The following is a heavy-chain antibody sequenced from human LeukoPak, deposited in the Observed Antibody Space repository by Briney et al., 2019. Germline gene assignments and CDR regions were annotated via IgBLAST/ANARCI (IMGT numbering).Heavy chain of an antibody. CDR3: ARGGPRIGLKDPPSGWYRKINWFDP. V-gene: IGHV4-31*03. Sequence: PSETLSLTCTVSGGSISSGTYYWSWIRQHPEKGLEWIGYIYNSGTAYYNPSLKSRVTISVDTSKNQFSLKLSSVTAADTAVYYCARGGPRIGLKDPPSGWYRKINWFDPWGQGTLVTVSS. D-gene: IGHD6-13*01. J-gene: IGHJ5*02. CDR1: GGSISSGTYY. CDR2: IYNSGTA.